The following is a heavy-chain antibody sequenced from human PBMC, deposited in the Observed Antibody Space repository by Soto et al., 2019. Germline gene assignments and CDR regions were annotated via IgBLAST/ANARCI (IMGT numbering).Heavy chain of an antibody. V-gene: IGHV4-59*08. J-gene: IGHJ4*02. CDR1: GGSISSYY. Sequence: SETLSLTCTVSGGSISSYYWSWIRQPPGKGLEWIGYIYYSGSTNYNPSLKSRVTISVDTSKNQFSLKLSSVTAADTAVYYCARKDYGGNSVGFDYWGQGTLVTVS. CDR2: IYYSGST. D-gene: IGHD4-17*01. CDR3: ARKDYGGNSVGFDY.